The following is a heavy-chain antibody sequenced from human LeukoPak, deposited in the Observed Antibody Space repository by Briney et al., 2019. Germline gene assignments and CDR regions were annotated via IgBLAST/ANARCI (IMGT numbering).Heavy chain of an antibody. CDR3: TRGSYFDP. J-gene: IGHJ5*02. CDR2: TYYRSKWYY. V-gene: IGHV6-1*01. CDR1: GDXVSSNASS. Sequence: SQTLSLTCAISGDXVSSNASSWNWIRQSPSRGIEWLGRTYYRSKWYYDYAVSVKSRIAISPDTSKNQFSLQLNSVTPEDAAVYYCTRGSYFDPWGQGTLVTVSS.